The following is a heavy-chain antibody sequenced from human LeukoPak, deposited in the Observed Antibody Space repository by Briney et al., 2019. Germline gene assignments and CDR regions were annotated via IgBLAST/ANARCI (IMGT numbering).Heavy chain of an antibody. CDR1: GGSISSSGYY. CDR3: ARHSAAGISYYFDY. D-gene: IGHD6-13*01. V-gene: IGHV4-39*07. Sequence: SETLSLTCTVSGGSISSSGYYWGWIRQPPGKGLEWIGEIYHTGSTIYIPSLKSRVTMSIDKSKNQFSLQLSSVTAADTAVYYCARHSAAGISYYFDYWGQGILVTVSS. CDR2: IYHTGST. J-gene: IGHJ4*02.